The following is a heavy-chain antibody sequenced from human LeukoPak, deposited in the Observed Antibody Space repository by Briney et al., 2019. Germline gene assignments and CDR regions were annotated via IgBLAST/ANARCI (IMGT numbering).Heavy chain of an antibody. V-gene: IGHV3-20*04. Sequence: PGGSLRLSCAASGFTFDDYGMSWVRQAPGKGLEWVSGINWNGGSTGYADSVRGRFTISRDNAKNSLYLKMNSLRAEDTAFYYCRREVVGPYYFDYWGQGNLVTVSS. CDR2: INWNGGST. J-gene: IGHJ4*02. CDR3: RREVVGPYYFDY. CDR1: GFTFDDYG. D-gene: IGHD1-26*01.